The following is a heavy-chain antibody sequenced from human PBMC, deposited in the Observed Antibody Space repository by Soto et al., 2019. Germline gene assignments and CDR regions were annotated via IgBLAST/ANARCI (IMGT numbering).Heavy chain of an antibody. CDR3: ARSQAPTTVTTSSFYGMDV. CDR1: GYTFTGYY. J-gene: IGHJ6*02. Sequence: DSVKVSCKASGYTFTGYYMHWVRQAPGQGLEWMGWINPNSGGTNYAQKFQGRVTMTRDTSISTAYMELSRLRSDDTAVYYCARSQAPTTVTTSSFYGMDVWGQGTTVTVSS. V-gene: IGHV1-2*02. CDR2: INPNSGGT. D-gene: IGHD4-17*01.